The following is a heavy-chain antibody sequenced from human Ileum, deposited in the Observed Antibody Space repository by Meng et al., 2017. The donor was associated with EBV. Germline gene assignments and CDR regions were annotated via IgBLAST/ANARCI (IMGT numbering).Heavy chain of an antibody. J-gene: IGHJ4*02. V-gene: IGHV4-30-2*01. CDR3: ARAHPVVYFFDY. D-gene: IGHD4-23*01. Sequence: QHERRESGSGLVKPSQTLSLTCAVSGGSTSSGGHSCSWILQPPGKGLEWIGDIQHSGSTYYTPSLKSRVTISVDRSRNQFSLKLSSVTAADTAVYYCARAHPVVYFFDYWGQGTLVTVSS. CDR2: IQHSGST. CDR1: GGSTSSGGHS.